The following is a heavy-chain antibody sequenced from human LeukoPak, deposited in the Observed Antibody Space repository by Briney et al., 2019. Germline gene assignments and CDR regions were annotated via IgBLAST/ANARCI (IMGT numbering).Heavy chain of an antibody. CDR2: IYYSGST. CDR3: ARGLYCSGGSCFYDY. V-gene: IGHV4-59*01. D-gene: IGHD2-15*01. J-gene: IGHJ4*02. CDR1: GGSISSYY. Sequence: SETLSLTCTVSGGSISSYYWSWIRQPPGKGLEWIGYIYYSGSTNYNPSLKSRVTISVDTSKNQISLKLSSVTAADTAVYYCARGLYCSGGSCFYDYWGQGTLVTVSS.